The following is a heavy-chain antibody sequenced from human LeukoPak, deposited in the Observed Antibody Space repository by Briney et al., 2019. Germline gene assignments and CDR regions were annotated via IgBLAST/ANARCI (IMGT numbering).Heavy chain of an antibody. CDR2: ISSSSSTI. J-gene: IGHJ3*02. Sequence: QSGGSLRLSCVASGITFNSYSMNWVRQAPGKGLEWVSYISSSSSTIYYADSVKGRFTISRDNAKNSLYLQMNSLRAEDTAVYYCARGGGSSSWLNAFDIWGQGTMVTVSS. CDR3: ARGGGSSSWLNAFDI. D-gene: IGHD6-13*01. V-gene: IGHV3-48*01. CDR1: GITFNSYS.